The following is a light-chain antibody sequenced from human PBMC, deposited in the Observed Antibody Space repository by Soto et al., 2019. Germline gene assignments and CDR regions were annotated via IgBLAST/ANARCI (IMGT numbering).Light chain of an antibody. CDR1: QSVRSY. CDR3: QQRSNWPLT. CDR2: DAS. J-gene: IGKJ4*01. V-gene: IGKV3-11*01. Sequence: EIVLTQSPATLSLSPGERATLSCRASQSVRSYLAWYQQKPGQAPRLLMYDASNRATGIPARFSGSGSGTDFTLTISSLEPEDFAVYYCQQRSNWPLTFGGGTKVDIK.